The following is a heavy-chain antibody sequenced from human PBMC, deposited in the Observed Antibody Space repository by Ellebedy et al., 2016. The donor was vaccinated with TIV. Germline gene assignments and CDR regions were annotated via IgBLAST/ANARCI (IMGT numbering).Heavy chain of an antibody. CDR1: GNSISSYF. V-gene: IGHV4-59*01. Sequence: PSETLSLTCTVSGNSISSYFWSWIRQPPGKGLEWIAHIHYSGETNYNPSLKSRATITVDTFKNQFSLELRSVTAADTAVYYCARDTRYYESSHSFDDTLDNWGQGTMVTVFS. CDR3: ARDTRYYESSHSFDDTLDN. CDR2: IHYSGET. D-gene: IGHD3-22*01. J-gene: IGHJ3*02.